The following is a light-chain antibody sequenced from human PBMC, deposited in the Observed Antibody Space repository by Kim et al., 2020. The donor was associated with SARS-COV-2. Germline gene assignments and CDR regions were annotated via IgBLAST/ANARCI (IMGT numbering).Light chain of an antibody. CDR3: QSYDNSLSGSV. V-gene: IGLV1-40*01. Sequence: QGVNISWTGGSSNIGAGYDVNWYQQLPGTAPKRLIYGNINRPSGVPDRFSGSKSGTSASLAITGLRSEDEADYYCQSYDNSLSGSVFGGGTQLTVL. J-gene: IGLJ3*02. CDR1: SSNIGAGYD. CDR2: GNI.